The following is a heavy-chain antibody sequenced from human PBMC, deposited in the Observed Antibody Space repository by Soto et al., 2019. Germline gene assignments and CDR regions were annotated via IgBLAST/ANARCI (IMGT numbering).Heavy chain of an antibody. Sequence: ASVKVSCKASGYTFTSYDINWVRQATGQGLEWMGWMNPNSGNTGYAQKFQGRVTMTRNTSISTAYMDLSSLRSEDTAVYYCARGLSGYDTYYYYYYMDVWGKGTTVTVSS. V-gene: IGHV1-8*01. CDR3: ARGLSGYDTYYYYYYMDV. CDR2: MNPNSGNT. D-gene: IGHD5-12*01. J-gene: IGHJ6*03. CDR1: GYTFTSYD.